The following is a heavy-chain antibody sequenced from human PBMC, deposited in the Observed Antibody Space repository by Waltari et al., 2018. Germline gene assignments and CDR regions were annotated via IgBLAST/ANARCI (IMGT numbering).Heavy chain of an antibody. CDR2: TWYDGSNK. CDR3: ARDRGGSYSTPYYGMDV. Sequence: QVQLVESGGGVVQPGRSLRLSCAASGFTFSTYGMHWVRPAPAQGLEWVAVTWYDGSNKDYADSVKGRFTISRDNSKNTLYLQMNSLRAEDTAVYYCARDRGGSYSTPYYGMDVWGQGTTVTVSS. D-gene: IGHD1-26*01. J-gene: IGHJ6*02. CDR1: GFTFSTYG. V-gene: IGHV3-33*01.